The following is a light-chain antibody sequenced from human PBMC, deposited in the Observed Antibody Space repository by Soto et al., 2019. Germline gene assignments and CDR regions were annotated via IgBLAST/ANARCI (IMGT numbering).Light chain of an antibody. CDR2: GAS. V-gene: IGKV3-15*01. CDR3: QQYNNWSPWT. CDR1: QSVSSN. J-gene: IGKJ1*01. Sequence: EIVMTQSPATLSVSPGERATLSCRASQSVSSNLAWYQQKHGQAPRLLIYGASTRATGIPARFSGSGSGTEFTLTISSLQSEDFAVYYCQQYNNWSPWTFGQGTKVEIK.